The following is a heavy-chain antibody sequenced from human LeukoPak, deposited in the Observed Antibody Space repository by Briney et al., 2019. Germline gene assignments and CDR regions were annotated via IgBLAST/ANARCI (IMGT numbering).Heavy chain of an antibody. CDR1: GFIFTSYG. CDR3: ARGSYSSSWKTFDY. J-gene: IGHJ4*02. CDR2: ISYDGSIN. V-gene: IGHV3-30*19. D-gene: IGHD6-13*01. Sequence: PGGSLRLSCAASGFIFTSYGMHWVRQAPGKGLEWVALISYDGSINDYADSVKGRFTISRDNSKNTLYLQMDSLRADDTAMYYCARGSYSSSWKTFDYWGQGTLVTVSS.